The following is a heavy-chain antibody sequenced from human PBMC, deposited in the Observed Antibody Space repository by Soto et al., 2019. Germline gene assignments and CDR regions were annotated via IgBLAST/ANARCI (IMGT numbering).Heavy chain of an antibody. V-gene: IGHV1-69*13. CDR3: ATVHVGVHWFDP. Sequence: SVKVSCKASGGTFSSYAISWLRQAPGQGLEWMGGIIPIFGTANYAQKFQGRVTITADESTSTAYMELSSLRSEDTAVYYCATVHVGVHWFDPWGQGTLVTVPQ. D-gene: IGHD3-10*01. CDR2: IIPIFGTA. J-gene: IGHJ5*02. CDR1: GGTFSSYA.